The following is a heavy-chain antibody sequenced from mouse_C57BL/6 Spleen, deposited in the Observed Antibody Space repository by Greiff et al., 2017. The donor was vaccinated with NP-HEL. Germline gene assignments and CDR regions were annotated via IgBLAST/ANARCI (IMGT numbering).Heavy chain of an antibody. CDR2: IYPGDGDT. D-gene: IGHD2-14*01. CDR3: AREVYAYAMDY. J-gene: IGHJ4*01. V-gene: IGHV1-82*01. CDR1: GYAFSSSW. Sequence: VQLQQSGPELVKPGASVKISCKASGYAFSSSWMNWVKQRPGQGLEWIGRIYPGDGDTNYNGKFKGKATLTADKSSSTAYMQLSSLTSEDSAVYFCAREVYAYAMDYWGQGTSVTVSS.